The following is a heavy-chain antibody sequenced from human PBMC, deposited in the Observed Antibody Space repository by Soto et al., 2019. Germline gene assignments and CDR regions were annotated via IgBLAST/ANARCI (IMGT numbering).Heavy chain of an antibody. V-gene: IGHV3-21*01. CDR2: ISSSSSYI. CDR3: ARGVDVAAAGGAPNWFDP. Sequence: EVQLVESGGGLVKPGGSLRLSCAASGFTFSSYSMNWVRQAPGKGLEWVSSISSSSSYIYYADSVKGRFTISRDNAKNSLYLQINSLRAEDTAVYYCARGVDVAAAGGAPNWFDPWGQGSLVTVSS. CDR1: GFTFSSYS. J-gene: IGHJ5*02. D-gene: IGHD6-13*01.